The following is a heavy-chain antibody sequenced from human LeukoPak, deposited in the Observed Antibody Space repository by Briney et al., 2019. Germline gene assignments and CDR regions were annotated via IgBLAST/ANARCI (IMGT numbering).Heavy chain of an antibody. CDR1: GYTFTSYG. D-gene: IGHD2-21*02. CDR3: AREAYCGGDRYDGYYYYGMDV. V-gene: IGHV1-18*01. J-gene: IGHJ6*02. CDR2: ISAYSGNT. Sequence: ASVKVSCKASGYTFTSYGISWVRQAPGQGLEWMGWISAYSGNTNYVQKLQGRVTMTTETSTSTAYMELRSLRSDDTAVYYCAREAYCGGDRYDGYYYYGMDVWGQGTTVTVSS.